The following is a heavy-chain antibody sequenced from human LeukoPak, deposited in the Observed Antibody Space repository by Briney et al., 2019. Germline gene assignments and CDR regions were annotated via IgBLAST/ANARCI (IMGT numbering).Heavy chain of an antibody. D-gene: IGHD5-24*01. CDR1: GGSISSGDYS. CDR3: ARHRDGYNWFTAFDI. CDR2: IYYSGST. Sequence: PSETLSLTCTVSGGSISSGDYSWSWIRQPPGKGLEWIGYIYYSGSTNYNPSLKSRVTISVDTSKNQFSLKLSSVTAADTAVYYCARHRDGYNWFTAFDIWGQGTMVTVSS. V-gene: IGHV4-61*08. J-gene: IGHJ3*02.